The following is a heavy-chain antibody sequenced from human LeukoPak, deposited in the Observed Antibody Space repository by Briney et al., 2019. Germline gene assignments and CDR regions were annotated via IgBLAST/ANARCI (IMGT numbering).Heavy chain of an antibody. Sequence: NPGGSLRLSCAASGFTFSTYRMHWVRQVPGEGIIWVSRIEGDGSNTTYADSVKGRFTMSRDNGKNALYLQMNSLRAEDTAVYYCARGGDYISFDPWGQGTLVTVSS. CDR1: GFTFSTYR. CDR2: IEGDGSNT. J-gene: IGHJ5*02. CDR3: ARGGDYISFDP. V-gene: IGHV3-74*01. D-gene: IGHD4-17*01.